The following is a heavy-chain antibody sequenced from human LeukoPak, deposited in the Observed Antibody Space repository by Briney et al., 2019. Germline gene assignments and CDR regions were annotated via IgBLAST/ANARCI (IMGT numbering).Heavy chain of an antibody. CDR2: IYYSGST. V-gene: IGHV4-59*01. D-gene: IGHD1-26*01. Sequence: SETLSLTCTVSGGSISSYYWSWIRQPPGKGLEWIGYIYYSGSTNYNPSLKSRVTISVDTSKNQFSLKLSSVTAADTAVYYCARERGWEPPDYWGQGTLVTVSS. CDR1: GGSISSYY. CDR3: ARERGWEPPDY. J-gene: IGHJ4*02.